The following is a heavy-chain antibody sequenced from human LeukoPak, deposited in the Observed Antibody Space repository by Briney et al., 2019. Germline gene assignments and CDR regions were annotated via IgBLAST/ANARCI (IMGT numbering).Heavy chain of an antibody. CDR2: IYHSGST. J-gene: IGHJ4*02. CDR3: ARQHHTAMVTN. V-gene: IGHV4-38-2*02. CDR1: GYSISSGYY. Sequence: SKTLSLTCTVSGYSISSGYYWGWIRQPPGKGLEWIGSIYHSGSTYYNPSLKSRVTISVDTSKNQFSLKLSSVTAADTAVYYCARQHHTAMVTNWGQGTLVTVSS. D-gene: IGHD5-18*01.